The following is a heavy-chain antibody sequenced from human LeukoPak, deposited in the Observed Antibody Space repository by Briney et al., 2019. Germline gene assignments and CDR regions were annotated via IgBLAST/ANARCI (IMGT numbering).Heavy chain of an antibody. CDR1: GYSVSSGYY. CDR2: IYHSGST. V-gene: IGHV4-38-2*01. Sequence: SETLSLTXAVSGYSVSSGYYWGWIRQPPGKGLEWIGSIYHSGSTYYNPSLKSRVTISVDTSKNQFSLKLSSVTAADTAVYYCACFVGAATTSHIDYWGQGTLVTVSS. J-gene: IGHJ4*02. D-gene: IGHD1-26*01. CDR3: ACFVGAATTSHIDY.